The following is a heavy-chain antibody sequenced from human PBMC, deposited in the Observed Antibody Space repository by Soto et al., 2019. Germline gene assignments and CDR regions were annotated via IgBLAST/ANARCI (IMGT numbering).Heavy chain of an antibody. D-gene: IGHD1-26*01. V-gene: IGHV1-69*01. Sequence: QVQLVQSGAEVKKPGSSGKVSCKASGGTFSSYAISWVRQAPGQGLEWMGGIIPSFGTANYAQKLQGRVTITADESTSTAYMELSSLRSEDTAVYYCARALGPNSGPDDAYWGQGTLVTVSS. J-gene: IGHJ4*02. CDR3: ARALGPNSGPDDAY. CDR2: IIPSFGTA. CDR1: GGTFSSYA.